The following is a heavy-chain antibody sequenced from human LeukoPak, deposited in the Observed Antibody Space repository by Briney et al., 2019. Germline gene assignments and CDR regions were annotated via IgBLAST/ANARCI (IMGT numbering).Heavy chain of an antibody. CDR3: ARGGFNMDAFDI. D-gene: IGHD2/OR15-2a*01. J-gene: IGHJ3*02. Sequence: SETLSLTCAVYGVSFSGYYWSWLRQPPGKGLEWIGEINHSGSTNYNPSLKSRVTISVDTSKNRFSLKLSSVTAADTAVYYCARGGFNMDAFDIWGQGTMVTVSS. CDR1: GVSFSGYY. V-gene: IGHV4-34*01. CDR2: INHSGST.